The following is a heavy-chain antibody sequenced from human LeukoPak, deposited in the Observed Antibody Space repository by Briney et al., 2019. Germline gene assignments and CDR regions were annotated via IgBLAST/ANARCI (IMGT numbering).Heavy chain of an antibody. CDR3: ARADVYSGSYYFDY. D-gene: IGHD1-26*01. J-gene: IGHJ4*02. V-gene: IGHV3-66*01. CDR2: IYSGGST. CDR1: GFTFSSNY. Sequence: GGSLRLSCAASGFTFSSNYMSWVRQAPGKGLEWVSVIYSGGSTYYADSVKGRFTISRDNSKNTLYLQMNSLRAEDTAVYYCARADVYSGSYYFDYRGQGTLVTVSS.